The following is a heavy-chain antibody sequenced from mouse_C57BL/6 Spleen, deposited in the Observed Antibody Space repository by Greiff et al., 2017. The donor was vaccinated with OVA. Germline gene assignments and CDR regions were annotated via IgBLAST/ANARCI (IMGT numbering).Heavy chain of an antibody. D-gene: IGHD4-1*01. CDR1: GFNIKDDY. V-gene: IGHV14-4*01. J-gene: IGHJ2*01. Sequence: VQLKESGAELVRPGASVKLSCTASGFNIKDDYMHWVKQRPEQGLEWIGWIDPENGDTEYASKFQGKATITADTSSNTAYLQLSSLTSEDTAVYYCTPLTGKDYWGQGTTLTVSS. CDR2: IDPENGDT. CDR3: TPLTGKDY.